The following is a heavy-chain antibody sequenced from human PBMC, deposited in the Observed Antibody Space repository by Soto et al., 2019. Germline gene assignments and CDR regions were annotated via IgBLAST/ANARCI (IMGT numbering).Heavy chain of an antibody. CDR3: ARRSARDSDY. CDR1: VGSISSYY. Sequence: SETLSLTCTVSVGSISSYYWSWIRQPPGKGLEWIGYIYYRGSTNYNPSLKSRVTISVDTSKNQFSLKLSSVTAADTAVYYCARRSARDSDYWRQRNLGPGS. CDR2: IYYRGST. J-gene: IGHJ4*02. V-gene: IGHV4-59*01.